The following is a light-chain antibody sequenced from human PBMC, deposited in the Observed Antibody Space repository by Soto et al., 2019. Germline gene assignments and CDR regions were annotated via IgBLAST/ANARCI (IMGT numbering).Light chain of an antibody. CDR3: QQRSRWHRGT. V-gene: IGKV3-11*01. CDR1: QSVSSY. Sequence: EIVLTQSPATLSLSPGERATLSCRASQSVSSYLAWYQQKPGQAPRLLIHDASNRATGIPARFSGSGSGTDFTLTISSLEPEDFALYCCQQRSRWHRGTFGQGTKLELQ. CDR2: DAS. J-gene: IGKJ2*02.